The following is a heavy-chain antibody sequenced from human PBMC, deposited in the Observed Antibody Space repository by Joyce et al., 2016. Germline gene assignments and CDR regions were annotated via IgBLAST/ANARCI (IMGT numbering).Heavy chain of an antibody. J-gene: IGHJ4*02. CDR1: GGSISSDSYY. D-gene: IGHD4-17*01. CDR2: IVYNGDT. V-gene: IGHV4-39*07. Sequence: QLQLQKSGPGLVKPSETLSLSCTVSGGSISSDSYYWGWVRQPPGKGVEWIVTIVYNGDTYYNPSLKTRGTILIDTSMNQFSLNLNSVTAADTAVYYCARDRGAWAFDYWGQGTLVTVSS. CDR3: ARDRGAWAFDY.